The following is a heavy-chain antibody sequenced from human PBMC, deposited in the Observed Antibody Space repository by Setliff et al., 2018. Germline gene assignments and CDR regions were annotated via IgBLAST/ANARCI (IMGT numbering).Heavy chain of an antibody. CDR3: ARDFLGIHIDHGNALDDY. CDR1: GGPLNSYS. J-gene: IGHJ4*02. Sequence: SVKVSCKASGGPLNSYSFSWVRQAPGQGLEWMGRIIPVLDITRYSQKFQGRVTITADKSTGIIYMELTSLRSDDTAVYYCARDFLGIHIDHGNALDDYWGQGTLVTVSS. V-gene: IGHV1-69*04. CDR2: IIPVLDIT. D-gene: IGHD4-17*01.